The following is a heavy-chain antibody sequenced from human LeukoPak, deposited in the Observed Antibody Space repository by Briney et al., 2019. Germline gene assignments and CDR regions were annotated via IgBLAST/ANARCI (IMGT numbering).Heavy chain of an antibody. V-gene: IGHV4-38-2*02. CDR3: ARENWVFDY. D-gene: IGHD7-27*01. CDR2: VYRSGST. J-gene: IGHJ4*02. CDR1: GYSISSGYH. Sequence: PSETLSLTCVVSGYSISSGYHWGWIRQPPGEGLEWIGSVYRSGSTYYNPSRKSRVTISVDTSKNQISLKVRSVTAADTAVYYCARENWVFDYWGQGILVTVSS.